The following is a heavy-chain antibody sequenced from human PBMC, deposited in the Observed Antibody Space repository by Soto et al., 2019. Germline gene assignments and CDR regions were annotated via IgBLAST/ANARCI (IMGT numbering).Heavy chain of an antibody. CDR2: ISYDGSNK. CDR1: GFTFSSYA. D-gene: IGHD5-12*01. V-gene: IGHV3-30-3*01. J-gene: IGHJ4*02. Sequence: VGSLRLSCAASGFTFSSYAMHWVRQAPGKGLEWVAVISYDGSNKYYADSVKGRFTISRDNSKNTLYLQMNSLRAEDTAVYYCARDPRYSGYDSRLDYWGQGTLVTVSS. CDR3: ARDPRYSGYDSRLDY.